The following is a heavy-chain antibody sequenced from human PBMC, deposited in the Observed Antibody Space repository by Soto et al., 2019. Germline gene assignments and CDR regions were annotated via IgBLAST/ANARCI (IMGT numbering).Heavy chain of an antibody. CDR1: GFTFSSYA. Sequence: QVQLVESGGGVVQPGRSLRLSCAASGFTFSSYAMHWVRQAPGKGLEWVAVISYDGSNKYYADSVKGRFTISRDNSKNTLYLQMNSLRAEDTAVYYCARGGGIVPRYWGQGTLVTVSS. CDR3: ARGGGIVPRY. J-gene: IGHJ4*02. CDR2: ISYDGSNK. V-gene: IGHV3-30-3*01. D-gene: IGHD2-2*01.